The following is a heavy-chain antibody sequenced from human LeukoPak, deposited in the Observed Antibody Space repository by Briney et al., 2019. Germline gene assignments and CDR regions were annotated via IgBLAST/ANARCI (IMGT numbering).Heavy chain of an antibody. Sequence: GSLRLSCTASGFTFSNYAIHWVRQPPGKALEWIGNIFYSGSTYYSPSLKSRVTISLDTSRNQFSLKLNSVTAADTAVYYCAKSNGYGLIDIWGQGTMVTVSS. J-gene: IGHJ3*02. D-gene: IGHD3-22*01. CDR3: AKSNGYGLIDI. CDR1: GFTFSNYA. V-gene: IGHV4-59*12. CDR2: IFYSGST.